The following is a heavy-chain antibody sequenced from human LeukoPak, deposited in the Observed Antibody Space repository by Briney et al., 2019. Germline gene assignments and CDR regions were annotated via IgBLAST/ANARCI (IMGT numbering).Heavy chain of an antibody. D-gene: IGHD6-19*01. V-gene: IGHV3-23*01. J-gene: IGHJ4*02. CDR3: AKEPPGIAEDGTGSYFDY. CDR2: ISGTGGST. Sequence: GGSLRLSCAASGFTFASYAMSWVRQAPGKGLEWVSGISGTGGSTYYADSVKGRFTMSRDNSKNTLSLQMNSLRAEDTAVYYCAKEPPGIAEDGTGSYFDYRGQGTPVTVAS. CDR1: GFTFASYA.